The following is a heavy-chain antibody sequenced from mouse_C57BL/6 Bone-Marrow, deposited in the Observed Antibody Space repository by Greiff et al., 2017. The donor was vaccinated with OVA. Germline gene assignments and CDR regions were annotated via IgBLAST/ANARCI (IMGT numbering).Heavy chain of an antibody. J-gene: IGHJ1*03. CDR1: GYSFTGYY. V-gene: IGHV1-42*01. D-gene: IGHD2-1*01. Sequence: EVKLMESGPELVKPGASVKISCKASGYSFTGYYMNWVKQSPEKSLEWIGEINPSTGGTTYNQKFKAKATLTVDKSSSTAYMQLKSLTSEDSAVYYCARSGIYYGNFYWYFGVWGTGTTVTVSS. CDR2: INPSTGGT. CDR3: ARSGIYYGNFYWYFGV.